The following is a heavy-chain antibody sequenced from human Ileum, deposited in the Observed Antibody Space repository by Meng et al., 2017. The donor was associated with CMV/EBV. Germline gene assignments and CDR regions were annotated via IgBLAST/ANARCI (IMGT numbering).Heavy chain of an antibody. V-gene: IGHV3-74*01. CDR1: GFTFRDYW. CDR3: ARPYTGASTLPF. CDR2: INNDGNTA. J-gene: IGHJ4*02. Sequence: GESLKISCAASGFTFRDYWMHWVRQSPGKGLVWVSRINNDGNTADYADSVKGRFTISRDNTKNTLYLQMNSLRAEDTAAYYCARPYTGASTLPFWGQGTLVTVSS. D-gene: IGHD1-26*01.